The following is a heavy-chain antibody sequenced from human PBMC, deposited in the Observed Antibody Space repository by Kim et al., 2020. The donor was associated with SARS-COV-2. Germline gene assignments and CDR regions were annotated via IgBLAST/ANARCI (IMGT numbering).Heavy chain of an antibody. D-gene: IGHD2-21*02. CDR1: GFMLSSYW. CDR2: LNTDGSTT. V-gene: IGHV3-74*03. CDR3: ARALCTTKNCYPDH. Sequence: GGSLRLSCRASGFMLSSYWMHWVRQAPGKGLEWVSRLNTDGSTTTFGDAVAGRFAVSRDNVRKTTFLQMNSLRPDDSAVYYCARALCTTKNCYPDHWG. J-gene: IGHJ4*01.